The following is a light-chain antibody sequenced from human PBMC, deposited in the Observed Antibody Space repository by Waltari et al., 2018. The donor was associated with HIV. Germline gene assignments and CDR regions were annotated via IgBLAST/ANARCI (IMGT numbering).Light chain of an antibody. V-gene: IGLV2-23*02. Sequence: QSALTQPASVSGSPGQSITISCTGSSSDVGSYNLVSWYQHHPGKAPKLMIYEVYHRPSGVSNRFSGSKSGETAFLTIPGLQAEDEAAYYCCSYAGSRTHWVFGGGTKLTVL. CDR1: SSDVGSYNL. CDR2: EVY. CDR3: CSYAGSRTHWV. J-gene: IGLJ3*02.